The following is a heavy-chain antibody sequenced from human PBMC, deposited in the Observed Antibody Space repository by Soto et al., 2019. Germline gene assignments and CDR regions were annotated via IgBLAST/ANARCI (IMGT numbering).Heavy chain of an antibody. V-gene: IGHV7-4-1*01. CDR1: GCSLTGCS. CDR3: ARAKCDAFHI. J-gene: IGHJ3*02. Sequence: SAKVSCKPCGCSLTGCSRNCLRQAPGQGLEWMGWINTNTGNPTYAKGFTGRFVFSLDTSVITAYLQICSLWAVDTAVYYCARAKCDAFHIWGQGTMVTVSS. CDR2: INTNTGNP.